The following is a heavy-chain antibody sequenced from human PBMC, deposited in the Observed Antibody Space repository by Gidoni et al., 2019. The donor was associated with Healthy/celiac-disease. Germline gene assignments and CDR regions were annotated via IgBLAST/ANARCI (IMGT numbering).Heavy chain of an antibody. Sequence: DGLEWIGSIYYSGSTYYNPSLKSRVTISVDTSKNQFSLKLSSVTAADTAVYYCASQRGVADYFDYWGQGTLVTVSS. D-gene: IGHD1-26*01. CDR2: IYYSGST. V-gene: IGHV4-39*01. J-gene: IGHJ4*02. CDR3: ASQRGVADYFDY.